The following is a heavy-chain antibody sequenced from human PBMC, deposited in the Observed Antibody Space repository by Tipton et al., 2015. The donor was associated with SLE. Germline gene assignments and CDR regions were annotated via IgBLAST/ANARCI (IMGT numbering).Heavy chain of an antibody. J-gene: IGHJ4*02. D-gene: IGHD6-25*01. CDR1: GGSISSYF. CDR3: ASPGFSSGTFHY. Sequence: TLSLTCTVSGGSISSYFWSWIRQPPGKGLEWIGYIYYSGSTNYNPSLKSRVTISVDTSKNQFSLKLSSVTAADTAVYYCASPGFSSGTFHYWGQGTLVTVSS. V-gene: IGHV4-59*08. CDR2: IYYSGST.